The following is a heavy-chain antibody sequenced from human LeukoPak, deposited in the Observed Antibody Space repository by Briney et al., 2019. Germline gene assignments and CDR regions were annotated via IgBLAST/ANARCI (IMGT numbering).Heavy chain of an antibody. CDR2: INHSGST. Sequence: KSSETLSLTCAVYGGSFSHYYWSWIRQPPGKGLEWIGEINHSGSTTYNPSLQSRVTISVDTSKNQFSLKLNSVTATDTAVYYCAADFWSGYYIFTVWRQGTTVTVSS. CDR3: AADFWSGYYIFTV. CDR1: GGSFSHYY. J-gene: IGHJ6*02. D-gene: IGHD3-3*01. V-gene: IGHV4-34*01.